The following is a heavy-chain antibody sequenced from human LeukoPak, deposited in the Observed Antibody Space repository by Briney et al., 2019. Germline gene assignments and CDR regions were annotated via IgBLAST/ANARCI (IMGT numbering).Heavy chain of an antibody. CDR1: GFTFSSYA. V-gene: IGHV3-23*01. D-gene: IGHD2-2*01. J-gene: IGHJ4*02. CDR3: AKFQDIVVVPAASFDY. Sequence: GGSLRLSCAASGFTFSSYAMSWVRQAPGKGLEWVSAISGSGGSTYYADSVKGRFTIPRDNSKNTLYLQMNSLRAEDTAVYYCAKFQDIVVVPAASFDYWGQGTLVTVSS. CDR2: ISGSGGST.